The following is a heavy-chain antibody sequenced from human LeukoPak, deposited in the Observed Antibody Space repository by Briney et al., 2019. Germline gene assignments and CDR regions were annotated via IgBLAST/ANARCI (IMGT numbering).Heavy chain of an antibody. Sequence: GGSLRLSCAASGFTFSSYSMNWVRQAPGKGLEWVSSSSSSSSYIYYADSVKGRFTISRDNAKNSLYLQMNSLRAEDTAVYYCAAEMATIYAYFDYWGQGTLVTVSS. V-gene: IGHV3-21*01. CDR1: GFTFSSYS. CDR2: SSSSSSYI. J-gene: IGHJ4*02. CDR3: AAEMATIYAYFDY. D-gene: IGHD5-24*01.